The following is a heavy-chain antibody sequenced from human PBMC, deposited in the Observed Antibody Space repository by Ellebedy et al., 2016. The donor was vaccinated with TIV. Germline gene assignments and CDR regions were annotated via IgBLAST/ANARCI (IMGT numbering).Heavy chain of an antibody. J-gene: IGHJ1*01. CDR3: ARDLNDRYPAEYFQH. Sequence: PGGSLRLSCAASGFTFSSYGMHWVRQAPGKGLEWVAVISYDGSNKYYADSVKGRFTISRDNSKNTLYLQMNSLRAEDTAVYYCARDLNDRYPAEYFQHWGQGTLVTDSS. CDR1: GFTFSSYG. CDR2: ISYDGSNK. V-gene: IGHV3-30*03. D-gene: IGHD2-2*02.